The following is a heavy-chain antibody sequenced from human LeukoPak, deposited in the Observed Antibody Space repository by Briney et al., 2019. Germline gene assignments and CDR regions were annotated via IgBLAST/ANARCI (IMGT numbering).Heavy chain of an antibody. D-gene: IGHD6-13*01. CDR2: IYYSGST. V-gene: IGHV4-31*03. J-gene: IGHJ4*02. Sequence: SQTLSLTCTVSGGSISSGGYYWRWIRQHPGKGLEWIGYIYYSGSTYYNPSLKSRVTISVDTSKNQFSLKLSSVTAADTAVYYYARDEAAAGGGFDYWGQGTLVTVSS. CDR3: ARDEAAAGGGFDY. CDR1: GGSISSGGYY.